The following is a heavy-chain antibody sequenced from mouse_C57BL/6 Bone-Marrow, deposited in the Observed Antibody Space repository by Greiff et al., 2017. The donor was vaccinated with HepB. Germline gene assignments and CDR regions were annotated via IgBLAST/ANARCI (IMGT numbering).Heavy chain of an antibody. CDR2: ISSGGSYT. CDR3: ARQGSAWFAY. J-gene: IGHJ3*01. CDR1: GFTFSSYG. V-gene: IGHV5-6*01. Sequence: EVKLMESGGDLVKPGGSLKLSCAASGFTFSSYGMSWVRQTPDKRLEWVATISSGGSYTYYPDSVKGRFTISRDNAKNNLYLQMSSLKSEDTAMYYCARQGSAWFAYWGQGTLVTVSA.